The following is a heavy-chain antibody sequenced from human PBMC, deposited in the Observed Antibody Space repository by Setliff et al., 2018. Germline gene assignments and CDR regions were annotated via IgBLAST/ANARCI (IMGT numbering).Heavy chain of an antibody. CDR3: VREGVDSRSSTDYRYYMDV. CDR1: GATFSSYG. CDR2: TIPMFGTT. J-gene: IGHJ6*03. D-gene: IGHD3-22*01. Sequence: SVKVSCKASGATFSSYGISWVRQAPGQGLEWMGGTIPMFGTTEYAQKFQGRLTINTDESTNTAFMQLSSLRSDDTAVYYCVREGVDSRSSTDYRYYMDVWGKGTTVTVYS. V-gene: IGHV1-69*05.